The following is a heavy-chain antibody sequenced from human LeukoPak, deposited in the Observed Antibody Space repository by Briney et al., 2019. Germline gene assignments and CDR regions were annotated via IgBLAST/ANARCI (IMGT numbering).Heavy chain of an antibody. CDR3: ARDRAGSSWYALWAFDI. J-gene: IGHJ3*02. Sequence: SVKVSCKASGGTFSSYAISWVRQAPGQGLEWMGGIIPIFGTANYAQKFQGRVTITTDESTSTAYMELSSLRSEDTAVYYCARDRAGSSWYALWAFDIWGQGTMVTVSS. CDR2: IIPIFGTA. D-gene: IGHD6-13*01. CDR1: GGTFSSYA. V-gene: IGHV1-69*05.